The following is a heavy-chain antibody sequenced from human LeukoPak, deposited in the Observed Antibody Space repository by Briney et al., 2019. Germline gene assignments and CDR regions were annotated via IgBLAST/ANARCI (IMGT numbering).Heavy chain of an antibody. J-gene: IGHJ6*02. D-gene: IGHD3-3*01. CDR3: ARVGGYTHDVYYDFWSGYGYYYYGMDV. V-gene: IGHV1-8*01. Sequence: ASVKVSCKASGYTFTSYDINWVRQATGQGLEWMGWMNPNSGNTGYAQKFQGRVTMTRNTSKSTAYMELSSLRSEDTAVYYCARVGGYTHDVYYDFWSGYGYYYYGMDVWGQGTTVTVSS. CDR1: GYTFTSYD. CDR2: MNPNSGNT.